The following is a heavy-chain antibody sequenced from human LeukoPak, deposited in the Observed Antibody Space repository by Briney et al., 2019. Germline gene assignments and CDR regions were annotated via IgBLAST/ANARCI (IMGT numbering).Heavy chain of an antibody. J-gene: IGHJ3*02. Sequence: PGGSLRLSCAASEVTFSIYWMSWVRQAPGKGLEWVANIKQDGSEKYYVDSVRGRFTISRDNAKNSLYLQMNSLRVEDTAVYYCARNTYYYERSGWKAFDIWGQGTMVTVSS. CDR2: IKQDGSEK. CDR3: ARNTYYYERSGWKAFDI. CDR1: EVTFSIYW. V-gene: IGHV3-7*01. D-gene: IGHD3-22*01.